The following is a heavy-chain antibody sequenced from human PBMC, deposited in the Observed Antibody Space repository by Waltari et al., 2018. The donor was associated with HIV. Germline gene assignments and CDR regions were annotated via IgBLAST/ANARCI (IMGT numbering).Heavy chain of an antibody. J-gene: IGHJ4*02. CDR2: INHSGST. CDR3: ARAGNFCTSGGCYRRGYFDS. Sequence: QVRLQQWGAGLLKPSETLSPTCAVYGGSFSDYFRPWIRQPPANGLEWIGEINHSGSTNSNPSLKSRVIMSIDTSKNQFSLKVTSVTAADTGAYYCARAGNFCTSGGCYRRGYFDSWGLGTLVTVSS. CDR1: GGSFSDYF. D-gene: IGHD2-8*01. V-gene: IGHV4-34*02.